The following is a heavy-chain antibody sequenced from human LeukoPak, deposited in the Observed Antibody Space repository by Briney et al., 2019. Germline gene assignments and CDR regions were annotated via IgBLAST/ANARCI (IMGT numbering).Heavy chain of an antibody. Sequence: GGSLRLSCAASGFAFNNYVMTWVRQAPGKGLEWLSSISDGGVSTYYTASVKGRFTISRDNSKNTLYLQMNSLRAEDTALYYCAKDSTVSGSYYGMDVWGQGTTVTVSS. J-gene: IGHJ6*02. V-gene: IGHV3-23*01. CDR1: GFAFNNYV. D-gene: IGHD3-3*01. CDR2: ISDGGVST. CDR3: AKDSTVSGSYYGMDV.